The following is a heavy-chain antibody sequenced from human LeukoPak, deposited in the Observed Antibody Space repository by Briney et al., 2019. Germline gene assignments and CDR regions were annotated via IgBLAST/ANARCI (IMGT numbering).Heavy chain of an antibody. Sequence: PGGSLRLSCAASGFTFTSHWMYWVRQAPGKGLVWVSRINIDGSSTNYADSVKGRFTISRDNAKNTLYLQMSSLRAEDSALYYCARDRGPNILANVVDYWGQGALVTVSS. CDR2: INIDGSST. CDR3: ARDRGPNILANVVDY. D-gene: IGHD5-12*01. V-gene: IGHV3-74*01. J-gene: IGHJ4*02. CDR1: GFTFTSHW.